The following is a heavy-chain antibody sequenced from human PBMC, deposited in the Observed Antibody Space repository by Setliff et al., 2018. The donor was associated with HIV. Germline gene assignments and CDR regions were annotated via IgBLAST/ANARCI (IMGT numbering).Heavy chain of an antibody. V-gene: IGHV4-39*01. CDR2: IYHSGIT. CDR1: GASITTDTYY. J-gene: IGHJ3*02. Sequence: SETLSLTCTVSGASITTDTYYWAWIRQPPGKGLEWIGSIYHSGITYYNSSLKSRVTISGQTSNNQFSLQLTSVTAADTAVYYCARQGAGYYYDSSEYYTGNGFDMWGQGTMVTVSS. D-gene: IGHD3-22*01. CDR3: ARQGAGYYYDSSEYYTGNGFDM.